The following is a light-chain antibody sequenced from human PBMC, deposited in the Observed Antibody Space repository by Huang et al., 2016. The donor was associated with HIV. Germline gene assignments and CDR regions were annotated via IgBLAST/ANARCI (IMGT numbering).Light chain of an antibody. Sequence: ETVLTQSPVTLSMSPGVRVTLACRASQSVNSNLAWYQHTPGQAPRLLLFRASSRGTGIPARFTGSGSGTEFTLTISSRQSEDFAVYFCQQYDKWPLSVAGGTKVEIK. J-gene: IGKJ4*01. CDR3: QQYDKWPLS. V-gene: IGKV3-15*01. CDR1: QSVNSN. CDR2: RAS.